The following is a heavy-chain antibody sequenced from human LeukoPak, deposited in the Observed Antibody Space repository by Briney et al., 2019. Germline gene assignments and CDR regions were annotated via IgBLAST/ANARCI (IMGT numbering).Heavy chain of an antibody. Sequence: GGSLRLSCAASGFTFDDYGMTWVRQAPGKGLEWVSSINWSGGTTTYADSVKGRFTISRDNAKNSLYLQMNSLRAEDTALYYCAKDIGFRSGWYLFDYWGQGTLVTVSS. J-gene: IGHJ4*02. V-gene: IGHV3-20*04. CDR3: AKDIGFRSGWYLFDY. CDR1: GFTFDDYG. CDR2: INWSGGTT. D-gene: IGHD6-19*01.